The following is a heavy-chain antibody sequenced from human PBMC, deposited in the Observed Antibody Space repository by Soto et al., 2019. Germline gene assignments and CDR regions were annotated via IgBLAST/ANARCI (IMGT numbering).Heavy chain of an antibody. D-gene: IGHD4-17*01. V-gene: IGHV3-48*03. CDR2: ISSSGSTI. CDR3: ASVDYGDYDASDI. CDR1: GFPFSIYE. Sequence: QTGGSLRLSCAASGFPFSIYEMNLVRQSPGKGLEWVSYISSSGSTIYYADSVKGRFTISRENAKNSLYLQMNSLRAEDTDVYYCASVDYGDYDASDIWGQGIMVTVSS. J-gene: IGHJ3*02.